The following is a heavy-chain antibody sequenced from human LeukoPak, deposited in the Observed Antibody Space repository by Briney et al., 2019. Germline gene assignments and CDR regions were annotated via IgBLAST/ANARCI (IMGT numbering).Heavy chain of an antibody. CDR3: AKDRPNFHENSGHYYRRDGDS. Sequence: GGSLRLSCQASGFTFYMNAMSWVRQAPGKGLEWVASMCGTAGCTFYPDSVKGRFTISTDNSKNVLYLRMNSLTAEDTAIYYCAKDRPNFHENSGHYYRRDGDSWGQGTLVTVSS. V-gene: IGHV3-23*01. J-gene: IGHJ5*01. CDR2: MCGTAGCT. D-gene: IGHD3-22*01. CDR1: GFTFYMNA.